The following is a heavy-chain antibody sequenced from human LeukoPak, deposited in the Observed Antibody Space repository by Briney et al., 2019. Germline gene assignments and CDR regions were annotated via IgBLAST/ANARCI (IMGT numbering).Heavy chain of an antibody. CDR1: GGSFSGYY. CDR2: IDYSGTT. D-gene: IGHD2-21*01. Sequence: SETLSLTCAVYGGSFSGYYWSWIRQPPGKGLEWIGSIDYSGTTYYNPSLKSRVTISVDTSKNHFSLEVNAVTATDTAIYYCARHSARIVYFDYWGQGTLVTVSS. J-gene: IGHJ4*02. CDR3: ARHSARIVYFDY. V-gene: IGHV4-34*01.